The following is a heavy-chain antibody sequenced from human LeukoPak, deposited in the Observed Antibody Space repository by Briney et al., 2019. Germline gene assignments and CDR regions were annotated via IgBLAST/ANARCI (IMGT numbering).Heavy chain of an antibody. V-gene: IGHV4-59*01. CDR1: GGTISSYY. Sequence: SETLSLTCTVSGGTISSYYWSWIRQPPGKGLEWIWYIYYSGSTNYNPSPKSRVTISVDTSKNQSSLKLSSVPAADTAVYYCARGSWTYYYGMDVWGQGTTVTVSS. J-gene: IGHJ6*02. CDR2: IYYSGST. CDR3: ARGSWTYYYGMDV. D-gene: IGHD2-15*01.